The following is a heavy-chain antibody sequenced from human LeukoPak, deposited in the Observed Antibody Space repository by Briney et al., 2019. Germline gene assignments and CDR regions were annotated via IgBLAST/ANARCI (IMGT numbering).Heavy chain of an antibody. D-gene: IGHD2-8*01. J-gene: IGHJ4*02. Sequence: GGSLRLSCATSGFTFSYYSMPWVRQAPGRGLEWVSYISNSGRTIYYADSVKGRFTISRDNAKNSVYLQMNSLRAEDTAVYYCARERMRPFGDHWGQGTLVTVSS. CDR2: ISNSGRTI. V-gene: IGHV3-48*01. CDR1: GFTFSYYS. CDR3: ARERMRPFGDH.